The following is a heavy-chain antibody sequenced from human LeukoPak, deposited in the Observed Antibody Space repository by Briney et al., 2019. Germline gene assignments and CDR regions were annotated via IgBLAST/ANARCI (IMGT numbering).Heavy chain of an antibody. CDR2: IYPGDSDT. CDR1: GYSFSNYW. Sequence: GESLKISCKGSGYSFSNYWIGWVRQMPGKGLEWMGIIYPGDSDTRYSPSFQGQVSISADRSISTAYLQWSSLKASDTATYYCARHTAGYSSSSPFGYWGQGTLVTVSS. V-gene: IGHV5-51*01. CDR3: ARHTAGYSSSSPFGY. D-gene: IGHD6-6*01. J-gene: IGHJ4*02.